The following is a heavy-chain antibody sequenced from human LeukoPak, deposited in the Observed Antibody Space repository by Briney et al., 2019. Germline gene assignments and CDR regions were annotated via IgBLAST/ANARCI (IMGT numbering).Heavy chain of an antibody. J-gene: IGHJ4*02. CDR1: GFTFSSYS. CDR3: AKPYSSSWYYFDY. CDR2: ISYDGSNK. V-gene: IGHV3-30*18. D-gene: IGHD6-13*01. Sequence: GGSLRLSCAASGFTFSSYSMNWVRQAPGKGLEWVAVISYDGSNKYYADSVKGRFTISRDNSKNTLYLQMNSLRAEDTAVYYCAKPYSSSWYYFDYWGQGTLVTVSS.